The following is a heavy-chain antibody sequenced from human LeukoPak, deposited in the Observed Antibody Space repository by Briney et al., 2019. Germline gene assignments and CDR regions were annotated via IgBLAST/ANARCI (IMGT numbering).Heavy chain of an antibody. J-gene: IGHJ4*02. Sequence: GGSLRLSCAASGFTVSSNYRSWVRQAPGKGLEWVAYIKKTGSETYYVDSVKGRFTITRDNTRNSLFLQMYSLRAEDTAVYFCAREDGYCSGGNCYSYFDSWGQGTLVTVSS. CDR2: IKKTGSET. CDR1: GFTVSSNY. V-gene: IGHV3-7*01. D-gene: IGHD2-15*01. CDR3: AREDGYCSGGNCYSYFDS.